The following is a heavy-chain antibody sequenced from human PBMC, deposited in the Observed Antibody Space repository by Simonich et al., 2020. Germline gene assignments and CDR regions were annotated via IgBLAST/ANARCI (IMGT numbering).Heavy chain of an antibody. D-gene: IGHD6-13*01. CDR3: ARHAGFAFDI. J-gene: IGHJ3*02. CDR2: IYYSGST. Sequence: QLQLQESGPGLVKPSETLSLTCTVSGGSISSSSYYWGWIRQPPGKGLEWIGSIYYSGSTYYNPSLKSRVTISVDTSKNQFSRKLSSVTAADTAGYYCARHAGFAFDIWGQGTMVTVSS. V-gene: IGHV4-39*01. CDR1: GGSISSSSYY.